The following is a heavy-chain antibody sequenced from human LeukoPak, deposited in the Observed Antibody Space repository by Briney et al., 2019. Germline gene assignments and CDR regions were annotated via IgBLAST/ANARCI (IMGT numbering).Heavy chain of an antibody. CDR3: ARFLCRFLELSYRSYYYYYIDV. Sequence: SVKVSCKACGGIYSSHAISWVRQPPGQGREWMGGINSIFGTVHYAQKFRGGLTNNAHKSTNTAYVALSSLRSGDGAVCNCARFLCRFLELSYRSYYYYYIDVWGKETTLTVSS. D-gene: IGHD3-3*01. V-gene: IGHV1-69*06. CDR2: INSIFGTV. CDR1: GGIYSSHA. J-gene: IGHJ6*03.